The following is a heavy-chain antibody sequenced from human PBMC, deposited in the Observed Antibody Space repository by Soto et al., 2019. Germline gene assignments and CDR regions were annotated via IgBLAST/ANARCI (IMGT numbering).Heavy chain of an antibody. D-gene: IGHD6-19*01. J-gene: IGHJ4*02. CDR3: ARTPSRVLIAVAGILDY. Sequence: QVQLVESGGGVVQPGRSLRLSCAASGFTFSSYAMHWVRQAPGKGLEWVAVISYDGSNKYYADSVKGRFNISRDNSKNTLYLQMNSLRAEDTAVYYCARTPSRVLIAVAGILDYWGQGTLVTVSS. V-gene: IGHV3-30-3*01. CDR2: ISYDGSNK. CDR1: GFTFSSYA.